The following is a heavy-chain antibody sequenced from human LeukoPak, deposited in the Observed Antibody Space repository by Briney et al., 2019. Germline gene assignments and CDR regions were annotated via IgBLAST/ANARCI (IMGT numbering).Heavy chain of an antibody. CDR2: IYNTGGT. J-gene: IGHJ4*02. CDR3: ARGFRGDNFDY. CDR1: GGSISSYY. V-gene: IGHV4-59*08. Sequence: PSETLSLTCTVSGGSISSYYWSWIRQPPGKGLDWVGYIYNTGGTNYNPSLKTRVTISVDTSKNQFSLKLSSVTAADTAVYFCARGFRGDNFDYWGQGTLVTVSS. D-gene: IGHD7-27*01.